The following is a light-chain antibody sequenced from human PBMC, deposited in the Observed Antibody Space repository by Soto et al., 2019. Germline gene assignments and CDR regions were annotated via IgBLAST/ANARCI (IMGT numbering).Light chain of an antibody. J-gene: IGLJ1*01. CDR2: ANS. CDR3: QSYDSTVSGYV. V-gene: IGLV1-40*01. Sequence: QSVLAQPPSVSGSPGQRVTISCTGTSSNIGAGYDVHWYQHLPGTAPKLVFYANSNRPLGVPDRFSGSESGASASLVITGLQAEDEADDYCQSYDSTVSGYVFGTGTKVTVL. CDR1: SSNIGAGYD.